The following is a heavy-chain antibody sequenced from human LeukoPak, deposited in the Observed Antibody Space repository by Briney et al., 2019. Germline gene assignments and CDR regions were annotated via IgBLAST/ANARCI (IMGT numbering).Heavy chain of an antibody. CDR2: ITYSGST. CDR1: GGSISGYY. J-gene: IGHJ4*02. V-gene: IGHV4-59*08. Sequence: PSETLSLTCTASGGSISGYYWSWIRQPPGKGLEWIDYITYSGSTNYNPSLKSRVTMSVDTSKNQFSLRLSSVTAADTAVYYCARHGSSYSFDCWGQGILVTVSS. D-gene: IGHD6-13*01. CDR3: ARHGSSYSFDC.